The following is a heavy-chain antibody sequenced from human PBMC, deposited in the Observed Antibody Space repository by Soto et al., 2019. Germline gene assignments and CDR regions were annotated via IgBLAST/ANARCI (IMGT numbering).Heavy chain of an antibody. CDR1: GFTFSNFW. Sequence: EVQLVESGGGLVQPGGSLRLSCAASGFTFSNFWMHWVRQAPGKGLVWVSRINSDVSSITYADSVKGRFTVSRDNAKNTLYLQMNSLGGEDTAVYYCVRAYNYGLEYWGQGALVTVCS. V-gene: IGHV3-74*01. J-gene: IGHJ4*02. CDR3: VRAYNYGLEY. D-gene: IGHD5-18*01. CDR2: INSDVSSI.